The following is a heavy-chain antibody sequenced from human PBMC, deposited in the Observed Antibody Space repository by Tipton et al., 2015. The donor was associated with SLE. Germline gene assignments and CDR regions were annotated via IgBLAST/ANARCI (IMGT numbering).Heavy chain of an antibody. CDR3: ARPDVSGVYGMDV. Sequence: TLSLTCTVSGGSISSYYWSWIRQPPGKGLEWIGYIYYSGSTYYNPSLKSRVTISIDTSKNQFSLKLSSVTAADTAMYYCARPDVSGVYGMDVWGQGTTVTVSS. CDR1: GGSISSYY. J-gene: IGHJ6*02. CDR2: IYYSGST. V-gene: IGHV4-59*12. D-gene: IGHD3-10*01.